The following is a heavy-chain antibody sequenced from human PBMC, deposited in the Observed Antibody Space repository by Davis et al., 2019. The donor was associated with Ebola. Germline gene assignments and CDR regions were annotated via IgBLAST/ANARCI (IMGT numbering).Heavy chain of an antibody. J-gene: IGHJ4*02. Sequence: GESLKISCAASGFTFSSYGMHWVRQAPGKGLEWVAVISYDGSNKYYADSVKGRFTISRDNSKNTLYLQMNSLSAEDTAVYYCAKDPRPSRHYYGSGSYLDYWGQGTLVTVSS. CDR1: GFTFSSYG. D-gene: IGHD3-10*01. CDR2: ISYDGSNK. V-gene: IGHV3-30*18. CDR3: AKDPRPSRHYYGSGSYLDY.